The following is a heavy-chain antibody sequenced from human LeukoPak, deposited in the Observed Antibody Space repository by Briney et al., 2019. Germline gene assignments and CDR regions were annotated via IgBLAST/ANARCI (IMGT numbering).Heavy chain of an antibody. CDR2: ITGAGSI. V-gene: IGHV3-21*01. CDR3: VRDVIHSYFDI. D-gene: IGHD2/OR15-2a*01. J-gene: IGHJ6*02. CDR1: GFTFRSHS. Sequence: GGSLRLSCAASGFTFRSHSLDWVRQAPGKGLEWVSSITGAGSIQYADSVQGRFTISRDNTQNSIFLQMNSLRAEDTAVYYCVRDVIHSYFDIWGQGTTVTVSS.